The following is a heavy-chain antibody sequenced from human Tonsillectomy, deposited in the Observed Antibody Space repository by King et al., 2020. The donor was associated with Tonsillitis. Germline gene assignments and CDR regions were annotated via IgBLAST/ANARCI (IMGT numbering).Heavy chain of an antibody. J-gene: IGHJ4*02. CDR1: GFTFSSYW. Sequence: VQLVESGGGLVQPGGSLRLSCAASGFTFSSYWMHWVRQAPGKGLVWVSRINSDGSSTSYADSVKGRFTISRDNAKNTLYLQMNSLRAEDTAVYYCARVKPLWGWTYYFYYWGQGTLVTVSS. V-gene: IGHV3-74*01. D-gene: IGHD3/OR15-3a*01. CDR3: ARVKPLWGWTYYFYY. CDR2: INSDGSST.